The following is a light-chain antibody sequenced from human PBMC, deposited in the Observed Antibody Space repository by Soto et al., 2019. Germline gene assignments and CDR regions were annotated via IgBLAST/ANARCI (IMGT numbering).Light chain of an antibody. V-gene: IGKV3-20*01. Sequence: EVVLTQSPGTLSLSPGERATLSCRASQSVSNKYLAWYQQKPGQAPRLLIYDASSRATGIPDRFSGSGSGTDSTLTISRLEPEDFAVYYCQQYGSSYTFGQGTKLEIK. CDR3: QQYGSSYT. CDR1: QSVSNKY. CDR2: DAS. J-gene: IGKJ2*01.